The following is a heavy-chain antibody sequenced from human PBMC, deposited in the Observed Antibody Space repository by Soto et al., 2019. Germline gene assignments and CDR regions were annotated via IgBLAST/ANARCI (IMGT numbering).Heavy chain of an antibody. CDR2: ISAYNGYA. V-gene: IGHV1-18*01. CDR3: AREGANHYYFDD. Sequence: ASVKVSCKASGYTFISYGIIWVRQAPGQGPEWMGWISAYNGYANYAQNLQGRVTMTTDTSTSTAFMELRSLRSDDTAVYYCAREGANHYYFDDWGQGTLVTVSS. D-gene: IGHD2-8*01. CDR1: GYTFISYG. J-gene: IGHJ4*02.